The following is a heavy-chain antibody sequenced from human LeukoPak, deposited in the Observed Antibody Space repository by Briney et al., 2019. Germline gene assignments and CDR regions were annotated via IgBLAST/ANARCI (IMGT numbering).Heavy chain of an antibody. Sequence: GRSLSLSCAASGFTFSGYAMRWDRQAPDKGLEWVAVISYDGSNKYYADSVKGRFTISRDNSKNTLYLQMNSLRAEDTAVYYCARSPRGYSYGYLFDYWGQGTLVTVSS. D-gene: IGHD5-18*01. CDR1: GFTFSGYA. CDR2: ISYDGSNK. V-gene: IGHV3-30-3*01. CDR3: ARSPRGYSYGYLFDY. J-gene: IGHJ4*02.